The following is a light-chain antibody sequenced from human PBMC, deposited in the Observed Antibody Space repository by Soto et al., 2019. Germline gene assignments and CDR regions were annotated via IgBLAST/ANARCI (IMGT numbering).Light chain of an antibody. CDR3: QQYGSSPET. J-gene: IGKJ1*01. V-gene: IGKV3-20*01. CDR2: GAS. CDR1: QSVSSSY. Sequence: EIVLTQSPGTLSLSPGERATLSCRASQSVSSSYLAWYQQKPGQAPRLLIYGASSRATGIPDRFSGRGSGTDFTLNISRLEPEDLAVYSCQQYGSSPETFGLETQVEIK.